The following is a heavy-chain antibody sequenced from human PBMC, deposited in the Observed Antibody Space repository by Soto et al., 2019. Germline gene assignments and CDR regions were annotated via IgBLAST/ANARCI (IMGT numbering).Heavy chain of an antibody. CDR3: AKGWWELLDFDY. D-gene: IGHD1-26*01. Sequence: EVQLLESGGILVHPGGSLRLSCAASGFTFSSYAMTWVRQAPGKGLEWVSAISGRGDSTYYADSVKGRFTISRDQSKNTLYLQMHSLRAEDTAVYFCAKGWWELLDFDYWGQGTLVTVSS. V-gene: IGHV3-23*01. J-gene: IGHJ4*02. CDR2: ISGRGDST. CDR1: GFTFSSYA.